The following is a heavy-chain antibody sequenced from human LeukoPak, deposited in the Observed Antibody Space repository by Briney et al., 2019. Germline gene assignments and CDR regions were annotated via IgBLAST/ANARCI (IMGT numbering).Heavy chain of an antibody. Sequence: PSQTLSLTCTVSGGSISSYYWSWIRQPPGKGLEWIGYIYYSGSTNYNPSLKSRVTISVDTSKNQFSLKLSSVTAADTAVYYCARALSEWELLYYFDYWGQGTLVTVSS. CDR1: GGSISSYY. CDR3: ARALSEWELLYYFDY. D-gene: IGHD1-26*01. CDR2: IYYSGST. J-gene: IGHJ4*02. V-gene: IGHV4-59*01.